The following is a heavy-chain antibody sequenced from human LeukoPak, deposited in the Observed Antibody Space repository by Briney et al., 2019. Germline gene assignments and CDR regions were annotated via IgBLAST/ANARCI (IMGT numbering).Heavy chain of an antibody. D-gene: IGHD6-13*01. CDR2: INAGNGNT. CDR1: GYTFTSYA. CDR3: ARSSGSWINYFDY. V-gene: IGHV1-3*01. Sequence: ASVKVSCKASGYTFTSYAMHWVRQAPGQRLEWMGWINAGNGNTKYSQKFQGRVTITRDTSASTAYMELSSLRSEDTAVYYCARSSGSWINYFDYWGQGTLVTVSS. J-gene: IGHJ4*02.